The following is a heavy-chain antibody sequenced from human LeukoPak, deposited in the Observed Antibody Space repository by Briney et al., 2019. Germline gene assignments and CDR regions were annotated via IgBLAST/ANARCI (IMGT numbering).Heavy chain of an antibody. CDR1: GFTFSSYA. CDR3: ATNVAVAGKVDY. D-gene: IGHD6-19*01. V-gene: IGHV3-23*01. J-gene: IGHJ4*02. CDR2: ISGSGGST. Sequence: GGSLRLSCAASGFTFSSYAMSWVRQAPGKGLEWVSAISGSGGSTYYADSVRGRFTISRDNSKNTLYLQMNSLRAEDTAVYYCATNVAVAGKVDYWGQGTLVTVSS.